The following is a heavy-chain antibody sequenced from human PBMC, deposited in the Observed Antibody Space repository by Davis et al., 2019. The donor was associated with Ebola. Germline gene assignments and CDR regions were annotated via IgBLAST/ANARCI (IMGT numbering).Heavy chain of an antibody. Sequence: PSETLSLTCTVSGGSISSYYWSWIRQPAGKGLEWIGHIYTSGSTNYNPSLKSRVTISVDTSKNQFSLKLSSVTAADTAVYYCARIPSIDYGDYYYYGMDVWGQGTTVTVSS. CDR3: ARIPSIDYGDYYYYGMDV. D-gene: IGHD4-17*01. CDR2: IYTSGST. CDR1: GGSISSYY. V-gene: IGHV4-4*07. J-gene: IGHJ6*02.